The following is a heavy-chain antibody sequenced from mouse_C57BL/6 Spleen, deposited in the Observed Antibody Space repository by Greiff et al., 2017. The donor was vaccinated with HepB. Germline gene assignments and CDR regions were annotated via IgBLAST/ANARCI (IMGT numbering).Heavy chain of an antibody. V-gene: IGHV2-9-1*01. J-gene: IGHJ4*01. D-gene: IGHD2-4*01. CDR2: IWTGGGT. CDR1: GFSLTSYA. CDR3: ARNEGDDYDDAMDY. Sequence: VQLQESGPGLVAPSQSLSITCTVSGFSLTSYAISWVRQPPGKGLEWLGVIWTGGGTNYNSALKSRLSISKDNSKSQVFLKMNSLQTDDTARYYCARNEGDDYDDAMDYWGQGTSVTVSS.